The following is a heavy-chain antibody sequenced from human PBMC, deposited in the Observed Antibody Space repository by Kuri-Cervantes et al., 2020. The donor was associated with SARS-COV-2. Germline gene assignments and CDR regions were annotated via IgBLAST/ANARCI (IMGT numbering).Heavy chain of an antibody. V-gene: IGHV4-4*07. Sequence: SETLSLTCTVSGGSISSYYWSWIRQPAGKGLEWIGRIYTSGSTNYNPSLKSRVTMSVDTSKNQFSLKLSSVTAADTAVYYCARRPGYCSSTSCQEAYYGMDVWGQGTTVTVSS. D-gene: IGHD2-2*01. CDR2: IYTSGST. CDR1: GGSISSYY. J-gene: IGHJ6*02. CDR3: ARRPGYCSSTSCQEAYYGMDV.